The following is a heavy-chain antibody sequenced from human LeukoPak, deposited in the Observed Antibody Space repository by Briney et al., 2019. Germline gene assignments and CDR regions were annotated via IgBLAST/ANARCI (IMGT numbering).Heavy chain of an antibody. Sequence: KPSETLSLTCAVYGGSFSGYYWSWIRQPPGKGLEWIGEINHSGSTNYNPSLKSRVTISVDTSKNQFSLKLTSVTAADTALYYCARLGDAYNLLLDYWGQGTLVTVSS. D-gene: IGHD5-24*01. CDR3: ARLGDAYNLLLDY. CDR1: GGSFSGYY. CDR2: INHSGST. J-gene: IGHJ4*02. V-gene: IGHV4-34*01.